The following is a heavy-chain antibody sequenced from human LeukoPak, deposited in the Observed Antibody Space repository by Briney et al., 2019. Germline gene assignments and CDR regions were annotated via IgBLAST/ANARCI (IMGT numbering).Heavy chain of an antibody. CDR3: ARRLTRLVRGATFDY. CDR2: ISYSGST. D-gene: IGHD3-10*01. CDR1: GYSIISISYH. J-gene: IGHJ4*02. V-gene: IGHV4-39*01. Sequence: PSETLSLTCTVSGYSIISISYHWGWIGQAPGKVLELTGTISYSGSTYYNPSLNSLVSMSVHTSKNQFSLKLTSVTAADTAVYYCARRLTRLVRGATFDYWGQGILVTVSS.